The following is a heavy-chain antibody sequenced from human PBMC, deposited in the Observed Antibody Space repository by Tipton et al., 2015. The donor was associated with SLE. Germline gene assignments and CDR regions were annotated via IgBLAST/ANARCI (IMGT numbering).Heavy chain of an antibody. CDR1: GFTVSSNY. CDR3: AKEAAYDYYFDY. D-gene: IGHD3-3*01. CDR2: LYRGGTT. J-gene: IGHJ4*02. V-gene: IGHV3-53*04. Sequence: SLRLSCAASGFTVSSNYMSWVRQAPGKGLEWVSALYRGGTTHYADSVKGRFTISRHNSKNTLYLQMNSLRAEDTAVYYCAKEAAYDYYFDYWGQGTLVTVSS.